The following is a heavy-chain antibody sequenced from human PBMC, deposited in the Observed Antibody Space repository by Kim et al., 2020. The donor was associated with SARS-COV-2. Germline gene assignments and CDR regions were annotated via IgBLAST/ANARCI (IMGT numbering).Heavy chain of an antibody. V-gene: IGHV3-30*02. J-gene: IGHJ5*02. D-gene: IGHD2-15*01. CDR2: ERSDESNK. CDR1: GFIFSSDA. CDR3: AKGGVGTTTNWFDP. Sequence: GGSLRLSCAASGFIFSSDAMHWVRQAPGKGLEWVAVERSDESNKYYADSVKGRFTISRDNSKNTLYLQMNSLRAEDTAVYYCAKGGVGTTTNWFDPWGQGTLVTVSS.